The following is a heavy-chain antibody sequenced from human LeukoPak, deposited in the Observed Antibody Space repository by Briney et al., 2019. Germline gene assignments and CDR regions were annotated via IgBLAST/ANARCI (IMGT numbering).Heavy chain of an antibody. CDR1: GFTSSYYW. Sequence: GGSLRLSCAASGFTSSYYWMSWVRQAPGKGPEWVANIKQDGTEKYYVDSMKGRFTISRDNAKNSLYLQMNSLRAEDTAVYYCARHYYDTSGYYGRDYFDYWGQGTLVTVSS. V-gene: IGHV3-7*01. CDR3: ARHYYDTSGYYGRDYFDY. J-gene: IGHJ4*02. D-gene: IGHD3-22*01. CDR2: IKQDGTEK.